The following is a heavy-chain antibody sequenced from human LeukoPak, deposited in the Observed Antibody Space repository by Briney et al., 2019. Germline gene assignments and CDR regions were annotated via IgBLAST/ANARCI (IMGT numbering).Heavy chain of an antibody. J-gene: IGHJ4*02. Sequence: GGSLRLSCAVSGFTFGNYWMSWVRQAPGKGLEWVANINQDGSEKYYVDSVKGRFTISRDNSKNTVYLQLSSLRAEDTAVYYCAKDPSDFLVDCWGQGTLVTVSS. CDR1: GFTFGNYW. CDR3: AKDPSDFLVDC. CDR2: INQDGSEK. D-gene: IGHD2-21*02. V-gene: IGHV3-7*03.